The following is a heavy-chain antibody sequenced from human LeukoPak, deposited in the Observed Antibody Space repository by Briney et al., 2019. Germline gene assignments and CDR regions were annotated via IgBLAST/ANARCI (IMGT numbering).Heavy chain of an antibody. CDR2: IYYSGST. V-gene: IGHV4-39*01. Sequence: SETLSLTCTVSGGSISSSSYYWGWIRQPPGKGLEWIGSIYYSGSTYYNPSLKSRVTIFVDTSKNQFSLKLSSVTAADTAVYYCARHKSSWYYFDYWGQGTRVTVSS. CDR1: GGSISSSSYY. J-gene: IGHJ4*02. D-gene: IGHD6-13*01. CDR3: ARHKSSWYYFDY.